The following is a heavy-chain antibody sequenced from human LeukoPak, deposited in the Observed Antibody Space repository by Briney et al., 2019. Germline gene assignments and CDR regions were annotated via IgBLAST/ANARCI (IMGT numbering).Heavy chain of an antibody. CDR3: AAYSSGWGYYYYYMDV. Sequence: SVKLSCKASGGTFSSYAISWVRQAPGPGLEWMGGIIPIFGTANYAQKFQGRVTITTDESTSTAYMELSSLRSEDTAVYYCAAYSSGWGYYYYYMDVWGKGTTVTVSS. V-gene: IGHV1-69*05. CDR1: GGTFSSYA. D-gene: IGHD6-19*01. CDR2: IIPIFGTA. J-gene: IGHJ6*03.